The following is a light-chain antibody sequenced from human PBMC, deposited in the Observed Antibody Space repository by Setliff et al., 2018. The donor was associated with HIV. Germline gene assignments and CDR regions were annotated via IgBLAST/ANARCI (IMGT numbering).Light chain of an antibody. CDR2: EVT. CDR3: CSYAGSSTLI. Sequence: QSVLTQPASVSGSPGQSITISCTGTSSDVGSYNLVSWYQQHPGKAPKLIIYEVTKRPSGVSNRFSGSKSGNTASLTISGLQAEDEADYYCCSYAGSSTLIVGGGTK. J-gene: IGLJ2*01. CDR1: SSDVGSYNL. V-gene: IGLV2-23*02.